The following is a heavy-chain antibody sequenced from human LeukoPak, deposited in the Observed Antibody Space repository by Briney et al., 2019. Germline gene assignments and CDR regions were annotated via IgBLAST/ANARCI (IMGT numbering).Heavy chain of an antibody. CDR3: ARDLELDYDILTGLDY. D-gene: IGHD3-9*01. Sequence: PGGSLRLSCAASGFTFSSYAMHWVRQAPGKGLEWVAVISYDGSNKYYADSVKGRFTISRDNSKNTLHLQMNSLRAEDTAVYYCARDLELDYDILTGLDYWGQGTLVTVSS. J-gene: IGHJ4*02. CDR2: ISYDGSNK. V-gene: IGHV3-30-3*01. CDR1: GFTFSSYA.